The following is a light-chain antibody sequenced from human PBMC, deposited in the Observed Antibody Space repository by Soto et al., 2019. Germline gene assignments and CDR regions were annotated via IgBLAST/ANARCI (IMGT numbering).Light chain of an antibody. Sequence: EIVLTQSPATLSLSPGESATLSCRASQSVGSGLAWYQQKPGRAPRLLLYDTSNRATGIPARFSGGGSGTDFALTSSSLEPEDFAMYYCQQRSMWPWTFGQGTEVEIK. CDR3: QQRSMWPWT. V-gene: IGKV3-11*01. CDR1: QSVGSG. J-gene: IGKJ1*01. CDR2: DTS.